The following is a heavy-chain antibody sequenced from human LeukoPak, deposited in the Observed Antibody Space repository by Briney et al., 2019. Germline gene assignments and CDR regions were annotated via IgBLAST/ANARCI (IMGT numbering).Heavy chain of an antibody. J-gene: IGHJ4*02. V-gene: IGHV3-74*03. CDR2: INTDGRST. D-gene: IGHD1-7*01. CDR1: GFTFSNHW. Sequence: GGSLRLFCTASGFTFSNHWMNWVRQAPGKGLVWVSRINTDGRSTTYADSVKGRFAISRDNAKNTLYLQMNSLKNEDTAVYYCARDRLWNSLDSWGQGTLVTVSS. CDR3: ARDRLWNSLDS.